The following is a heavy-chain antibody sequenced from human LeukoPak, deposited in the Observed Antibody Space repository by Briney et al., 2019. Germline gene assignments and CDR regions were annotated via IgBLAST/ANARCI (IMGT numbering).Heavy chain of an antibody. V-gene: IGHV5-51*01. J-gene: IGHJ4*02. Sequence: GESLKISCKGSGYSFTSYWIGCVRQIPGKGLEWMGIIYPGDSDTRYNPSFQGQVTISAEKSISTAYLQWSSLKASDTALYYCASRKKGMATAGFDYWGQGTLVTVSS. D-gene: IGHD5-24*01. CDR1: GYSFTSYW. CDR3: ASRKKGMATAGFDY. CDR2: IYPGDSDT.